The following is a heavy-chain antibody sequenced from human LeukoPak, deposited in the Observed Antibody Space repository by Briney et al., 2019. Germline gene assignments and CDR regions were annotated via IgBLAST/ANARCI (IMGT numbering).Heavy chain of an antibody. Sequence: SSETLSLTCAVYGGSFSGYYWSWIRQPPGKGLEWIGEINHSGSPNYNPSLKSRVTISVDTSKNQFSLNLTSVTAADTAVYYCARTSHYYDSSGYYSPFDYWGQGTLVTVSS. CDR1: GGSFSGYY. V-gene: IGHV4-34*01. D-gene: IGHD3-22*01. CDR2: INHSGSP. CDR3: ARTSHYYDSSGYYSPFDY. J-gene: IGHJ4*02.